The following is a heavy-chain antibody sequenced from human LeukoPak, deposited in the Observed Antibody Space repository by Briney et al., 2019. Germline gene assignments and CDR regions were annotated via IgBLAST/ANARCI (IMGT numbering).Heavy chain of an antibody. CDR3: ARQEQKGYWFDP. J-gene: IGHJ5*02. D-gene: IGHD1/OR15-1a*01. CDR1: GYTFTSYG. CDR2: IIPILGIA. Sequence: SVKVSCKASGYTFTSYGISWVRQAPGQGLEWMGRIIPILGIANYAQKFQGRVTITADKSTSTAYMELSSLRSEDTAVYYCARQEQKGYWFDPWGQGTLVTVSS. V-gene: IGHV1-69*04.